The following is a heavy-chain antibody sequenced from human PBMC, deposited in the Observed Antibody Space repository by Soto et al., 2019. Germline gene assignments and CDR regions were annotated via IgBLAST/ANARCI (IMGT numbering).Heavy chain of an antibody. CDR1: GYTFTGYY. CDR2: ISAYNGNT. J-gene: IGHJ6*02. V-gene: IGHV1-18*04. CDR3: AREGYCISTSCRHYDYYGMDV. Sequence: GASVKVSCKASGYTFTGYYMHWVRQAPGQGLEWMAWISAYNGNTNYAQKLQGRVTMTTDTSTSTAYMELRSLRSDDTAVYYCAREGYCISTSCRHYDYYGMDVWGQGTTVTVSS. D-gene: IGHD2-2*01.